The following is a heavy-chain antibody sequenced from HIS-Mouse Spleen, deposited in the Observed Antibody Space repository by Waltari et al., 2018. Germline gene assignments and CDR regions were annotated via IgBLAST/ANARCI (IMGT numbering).Heavy chain of an antibody. D-gene: IGHD6-13*01. V-gene: IGHV3-53*01. CDR2: IYSDGST. J-gene: IGHJ2*01. CDR1: GFTVSSNY. CDR3: ARGGLAAAGWYFDL. Sequence: EVQLVESGGGLIQPGGSLRLSCAASGFTVSSNYMSWVRQAPGKGLEWVSVIYSDGSTYSADSVKGRFTISRDNSKNTLYLQMNSLRAEDTAVYYCARGGLAAAGWYFDLWGRGTLVTVSS.